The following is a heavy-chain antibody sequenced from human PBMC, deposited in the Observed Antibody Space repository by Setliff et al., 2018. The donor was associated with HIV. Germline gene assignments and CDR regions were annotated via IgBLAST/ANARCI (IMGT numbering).Heavy chain of an antibody. Sequence: GASVKVSCKSSGYTFTDYFMHWVRQAPGQGLEWMGWINPNSDGTNYAPKFQDRVTMSRDTSISTAYMQLSSLRSDDTAMYYCGRATEYYDTSGYPRRTLVDDWGQGALVTVSS. CDR3: GRATEYYDTSGYPRRTLVDD. V-gene: IGHV1-2*02. CDR1: GYTFTDYF. CDR2: INPNSDGT. D-gene: IGHD3-22*01. J-gene: IGHJ4*02.